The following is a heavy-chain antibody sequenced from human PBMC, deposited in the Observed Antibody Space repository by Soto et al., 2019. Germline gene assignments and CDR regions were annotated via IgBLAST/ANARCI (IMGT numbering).Heavy chain of an antibody. CDR2: LNSDGTDT. J-gene: IGHJ6*02. D-gene: IGHD3-9*01. CDR1: GFSFSSYW. CDR3: ARELTAFGMDV. V-gene: IGHV3-74*01. Sequence: EVQLVESGGGLVQPGGSLRLPCAASGFSFSSYWMHWVRQAPGSGLVWVSRLNSDGTDTDYADSVKGRFTISRYTAKDTLYLQMNSLRTEDTAVYYCARELTAFGMDVWGQGTTVTVSS.